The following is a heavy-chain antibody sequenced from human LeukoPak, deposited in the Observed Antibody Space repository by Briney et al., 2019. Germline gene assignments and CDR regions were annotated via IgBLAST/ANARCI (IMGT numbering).Heavy chain of an antibody. CDR2: IYYSGST. CDR3: AREPWKNNWFDP. Sequence: ETLSLTCTVSGGSISSYYWSWIRQPPGKGLEWIGYIYYSGSTNYNPSLKSRVTISVDTSKNQFSLKLSSVTAADTAVYYCAREPWKNNWFDPWGQGTLVTVSS. CDR1: GGSISSYY. D-gene: IGHD1-1*01. J-gene: IGHJ5*02. V-gene: IGHV4-59*01.